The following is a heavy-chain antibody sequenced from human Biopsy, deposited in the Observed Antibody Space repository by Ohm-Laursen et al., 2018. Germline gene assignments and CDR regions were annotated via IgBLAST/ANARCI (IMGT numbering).Heavy chain of an antibody. D-gene: IGHD3/OR15-3a*01. CDR3: ARDQMIFGGGDGSAV. J-gene: IGHJ6*02. CDR1: GYTFTPHY. Sequence: ASVKVSCKASGYTFTPHYIHWMRQAPGQGLEWMGWINPNSDDTNYAQKFQGRVTMTTDTSINAAYMELSRLRSDDTAVYYCARDQMIFGGGDGSAVWGQGTTVVVSS. V-gene: IGHV1-2*02. CDR2: INPNSDDT.